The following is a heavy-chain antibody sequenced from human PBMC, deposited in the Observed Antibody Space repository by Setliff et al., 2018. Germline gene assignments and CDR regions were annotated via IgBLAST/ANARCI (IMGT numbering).Heavy chain of an antibody. CDR3: AREGVDTRSSPDYRYYMDV. Sequence: SETLSLTCTVSGSSFSSYSWSWIRQPPGKGLEWIGYKYYSGSTNSNPSLKSRVTISVDTSKNQLSLQLSSVTAADTAAYYCAREGVDTRSSPDYRYYMDVWGKGTTVTVSS. D-gene: IGHD5-18*01. CDR1: GSSFSSYS. CDR2: KYYSGST. V-gene: IGHV4-59*12. J-gene: IGHJ6*03.